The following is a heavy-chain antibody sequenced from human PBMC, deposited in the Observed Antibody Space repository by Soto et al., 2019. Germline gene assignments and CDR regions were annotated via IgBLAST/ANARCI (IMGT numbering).Heavy chain of an antibody. CDR3: AKDSEDDFWSGYYRAFDP. CDR1: GFTFSSYA. Sequence: PGGSLRLSCAASGFTFSSYAMSWVRQAPGKGLEWVSAISGSGGSTYYADSMKGRFTISRDNSKNTLYLQMNSLRAEDTAVYYCAKDSEDDFWSGYYRAFDPWGQGT. J-gene: IGHJ5*02. CDR2: ISGSGGST. D-gene: IGHD3-3*01. V-gene: IGHV3-23*01.